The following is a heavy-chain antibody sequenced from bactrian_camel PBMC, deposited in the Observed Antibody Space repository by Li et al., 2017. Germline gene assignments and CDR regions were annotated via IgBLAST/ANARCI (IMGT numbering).Heavy chain of an antibody. D-gene: IGHD1*01. Sequence: VQLVESGGGLVQPGGSLRLSCAASGFTYSDYDMSWVRQAPGKGLGWVSRITAKSDNIYYSESIKGRFTTSRDNAEVTLYLQMNHLKTEDTAMYYCAKGRSYLDYWGQGTQVTVS. V-gene: IGHV3-1*01. CDR2: ITAKSDNI. J-gene: IGHJ4*01. CDR3: AKGRSYLDY. CDR1: GFTYSDYD.